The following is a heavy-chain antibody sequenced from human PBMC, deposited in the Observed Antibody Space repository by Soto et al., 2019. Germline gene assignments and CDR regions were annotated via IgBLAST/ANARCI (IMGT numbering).Heavy chain of an antibody. CDR1: GFTFSSYA. Sequence: GGSLSLSCAASGFTFSSYAMNWVRQAPGKGLEWVSFISGSGGSTYYADSVKGRFSISRDNSKNMVYLQMNSLRAEDTAVYYCAANYYFDARGRYFQHWGQGTLVTVSS. J-gene: IGHJ1*01. CDR2: ISGSGGST. V-gene: IGHV3-23*01. CDR3: AANYYFDARGRYFQH. D-gene: IGHD3-22*01.